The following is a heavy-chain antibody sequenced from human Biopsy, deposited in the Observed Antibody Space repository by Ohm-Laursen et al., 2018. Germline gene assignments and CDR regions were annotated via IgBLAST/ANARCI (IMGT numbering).Heavy chain of an antibody. J-gene: IGHJ6*02. D-gene: IGHD3-22*01. V-gene: IGHV4-39*01. Sequence: GTLSLTCTVSDGSINSNDYYWGCIRQAPGEGLEWLGSVHYSGATYYNPPLTSRATISVDTAKNQFFLKVRSVTAADTAVYYCVRGVDYYDPYHYYALDVWGQGTTVTVSS. CDR3: VRGVDYYDPYHYYALDV. CDR2: VHYSGAT. CDR1: DGSINSNDYY.